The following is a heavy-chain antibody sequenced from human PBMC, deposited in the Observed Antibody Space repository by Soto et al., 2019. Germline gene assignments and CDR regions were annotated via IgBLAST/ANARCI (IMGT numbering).Heavy chain of an antibody. J-gene: IGHJ4*02. CDR3: ARDPAGIAASLDY. D-gene: IGHD6-13*01. CDR1: GFTFGSYS. V-gene: IGHV3-21*01. CDR2: ISSSSSFI. Sequence: GGSLRLSCAASGFTFGSYSMNWVRQAPGKGLEWVSSISSSSSFIYYADSVKGRFTISRDNAKNSLYLQMNSLRAEDTAVYYCARDPAGIAASLDYWGQGTLVTVSS.